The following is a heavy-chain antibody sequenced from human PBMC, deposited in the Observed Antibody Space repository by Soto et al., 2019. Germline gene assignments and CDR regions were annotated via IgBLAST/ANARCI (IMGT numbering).Heavy chain of an antibody. CDR2: INAGNGNT. J-gene: IGHJ3*02. CDR3: ARDRFITELRGYSATFPRDAFDI. V-gene: IGHV1-3*01. CDR1: GYTFTSYA. D-gene: IGHD5-18*01. Sequence: QVQLVQSGAEVKKPGASVKVSCKASGYTFTSYAMHWVRQAPGQRLEWMGWINAGNGNTKDSQKFQGRVTITRDTSASTAYMELSSLRSEDTAVYYCARDRFITELRGYSATFPRDAFDIWGQGTMVTVSS.